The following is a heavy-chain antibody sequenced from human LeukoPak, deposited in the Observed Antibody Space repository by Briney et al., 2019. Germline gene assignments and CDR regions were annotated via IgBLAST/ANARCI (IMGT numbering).Heavy chain of an antibody. CDR2: IYYSGST. V-gene: IGHV4-31*03. CDR3: ARAGGFFSPFGY. J-gene: IGHJ4*02. D-gene: IGHD3-3*01. CDR1: GGSISSGGYY. Sequence: SETLSLTCTVSGGSISSGGYYWNWIRQHPGKGLEWIGYIYYSGSTYYNPSLKSRVTISVDTSKNQFSLKLSSVTAADTAVYYCARAGGFFSPFGYWGQGTLVTVSS.